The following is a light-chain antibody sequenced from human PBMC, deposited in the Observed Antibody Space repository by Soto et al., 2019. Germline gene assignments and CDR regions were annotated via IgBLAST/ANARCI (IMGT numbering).Light chain of an antibody. V-gene: IGKV3-20*01. CDR1: QSVSVNS. CDR2: AAS. J-gene: IGKJ3*01. Sequence: EIVLTQSPGTLSLSPGERATLSCRASQSVSVNSLTRYQQKGGQAPRLLIYAASTRATGVPDRFSGTGSGTDFALPISRLETDDSEVYYCQQYGGPPSTFGPGTKVDIK. CDR3: QQYGGPPST.